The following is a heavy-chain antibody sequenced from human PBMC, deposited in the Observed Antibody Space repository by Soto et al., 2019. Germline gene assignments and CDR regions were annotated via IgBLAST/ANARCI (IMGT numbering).Heavy chain of an antibody. V-gene: IGHV4-59*01. J-gene: IGHJ4*02. CDR3: AGAPNWAYFDF. D-gene: IGHD7-27*01. Sequence: QVQLQESGPGLVKPSETLSLTCTVSSGSIRTTYWTWIRQPPGKGLEWIGYIYYTGSTNYTPSLKTRVAISMDTSKNQFSLTLSSVPAADTAFYSCAGAPNWAYFDFWAWEPWSPSPQ. CDR2: IYYTGST. CDR1: SGSIRTTY.